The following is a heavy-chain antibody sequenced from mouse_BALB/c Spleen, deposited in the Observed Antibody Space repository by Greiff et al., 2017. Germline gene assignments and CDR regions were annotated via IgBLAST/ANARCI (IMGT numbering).Heavy chain of an antibody. CDR3: ARRHYYGSEDY. J-gene: IGHJ2*01. D-gene: IGHD1-1*01. V-gene: IGHV5-6-5*01. CDR2: ISSGGST. CDR1: GFTFSSYA. Sequence: EVQLVESGGGLVKPGGSLKLSCAASGFTFSSYAMSWVRQTPEKRLEWVASISSGGSTYYPDSVKGRFTISRDNARNILYLQMSSLRSEDTAMYYCARRHYYGSEDYWGQGTTLTVSS.